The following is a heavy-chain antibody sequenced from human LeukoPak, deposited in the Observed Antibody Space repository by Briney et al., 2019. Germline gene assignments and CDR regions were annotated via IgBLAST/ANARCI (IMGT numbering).Heavy chain of an antibody. CDR3: AAEIAVAGMLFDY. D-gene: IGHD6-19*01. CDR2: IKQDGSEK. Sequence: GGSLRLSCAASGFTFSSYWMSWVRQAPGKGLEWVANIKQDGSEKCYVDSVKGRFTISRDNAKNSLYLQMNSLRAEDTAVYYCAAEIAVAGMLFDYWGQGTLVTVSS. J-gene: IGHJ4*02. V-gene: IGHV3-7*01. CDR1: GFTFSSYW.